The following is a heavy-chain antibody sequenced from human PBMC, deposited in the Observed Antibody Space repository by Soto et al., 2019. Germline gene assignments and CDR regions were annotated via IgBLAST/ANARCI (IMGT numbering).Heavy chain of an antibody. V-gene: IGHV4-30-2*01. CDR3: ARSPYDFWGGYCFDY. CDR2: IYHSGST. J-gene: IGHJ4*02. Sequence: QLQLQESGSGLVKPSQTLSLTCAVSGGSISSGGYSWSWIRQPPGKGLEWIGYIYHSGSTYYNPSLKSRVTISVDRSKNQFSLKLSSVTAADTAVYYCARSPYDFWGGYCFDYWGQGTLVTVSS. CDR1: GGSISSGGYS. D-gene: IGHD3-3*01.